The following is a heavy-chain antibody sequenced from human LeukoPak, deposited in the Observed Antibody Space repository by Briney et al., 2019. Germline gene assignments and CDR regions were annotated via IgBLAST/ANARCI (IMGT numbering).Heavy chain of an antibody. J-gene: IGHJ4*02. V-gene: IGHV3-33*01. CDR1: GFTFSSYG. CDR2: IWYDGSNK. CDR3: ARDRVVGATSLYFDY. Sequence: PGGSLRLSCAASGFTFSSYGMHWVRQAPGKGLEWVAVIWYDGSNKYYADSVKGRFTISRDNSKNTLYLQMNSLRAEDTAVYYCARDRVVGATSLYFDYGGQGTLVTVSS. D-gene: IGHD1-26*01.